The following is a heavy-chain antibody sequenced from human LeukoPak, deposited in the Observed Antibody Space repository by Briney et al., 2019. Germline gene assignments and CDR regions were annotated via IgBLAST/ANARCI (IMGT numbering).Heavy chain of an antibody. Sequence: ASVKVSCKASGYTFTGYYMHWVRQAPGQGLEWMGIINPSGGSTSYAQKFQGRVTMTRDMSTSTVYMELSSLRSEDTAVYYCARVPYCSGGSCYSGDAFDIWGQGTMVTVSS. CDR2: INPSGGST. V-gene: IGHV1-46*01. CDR3: ARVPYCSGGSCYSGDAFDI. CDR1: GYTFTGYY. J-gene: IGHJ3*02. D-gene: IGHD2-15*01.